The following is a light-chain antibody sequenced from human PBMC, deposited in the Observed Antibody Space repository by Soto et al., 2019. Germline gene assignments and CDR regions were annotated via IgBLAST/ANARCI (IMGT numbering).Light chain of an antibody. CDR3: AAWDDSLNGCV. J-gene: IGLJ1*01. V-gene: IGLV3-25*02. Sequence: SYALTQPPSVSVSPGQTARITCSGDALPKQYAYWYQQKPGQAPVLVIYKDSERPSGIPERFSGSSSGTTVTLTISGVQAEDEADYYCAAWDDSLNGCVFATGTKVTVL. CDR2: KDS. CDR1: ALPKQY.